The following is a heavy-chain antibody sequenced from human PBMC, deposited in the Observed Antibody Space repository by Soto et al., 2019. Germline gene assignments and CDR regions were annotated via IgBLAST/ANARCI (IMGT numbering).Heavy chain of an antibody. D-gene: IGHD3-3*01. J-gene: IGHJ6*02. V-gene: IGHV3-30*18. Sequence: QVQLVESGGGVVQPGRSLRLSCAASGFTFSSYGMHWVRQAPGKGLEWVAVISYDGSNKYYADSVKGRFTISRDNSKNTLDLQMISRRAEDTDVYYCAKEDYDFWSGYYPYGPSYSYYGMDVWGQGTTVNVSS. CDR2: ISYDGSNK. CDR3: AKEDYDFWSGYYPYGPSYSYYGMDV. CDR1: GFTFSSYG.